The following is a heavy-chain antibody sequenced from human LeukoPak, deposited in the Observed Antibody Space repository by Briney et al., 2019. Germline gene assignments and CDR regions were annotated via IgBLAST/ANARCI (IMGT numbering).Heavy chain of an antibody. V-gene: IGHV3-21*01. CDR2: ISSSSSYI. D-gene: IGHD6-6*01. CDR3: ARRGGSSSRRSPIDY. CDR1: GFTSSSYS. Sequence: GGSLRLSCAASGFTSSSYSMNWVRQAPGKGLEWVSSISSSSSYIYYADSVKGRFTISRDNAKNSLCLQMSGLRAEDTAVYYCARRGGSSSRRSPIDYWGQGTLVTVSS. J-gene: IGHJ4*02.